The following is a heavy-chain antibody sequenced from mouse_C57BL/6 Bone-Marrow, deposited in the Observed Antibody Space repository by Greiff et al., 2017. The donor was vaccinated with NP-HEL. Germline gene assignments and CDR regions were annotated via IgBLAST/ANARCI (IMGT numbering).Heavy chain of an antibody. Sequence: EVQGVESGGGLVKPGGSLKLSCAASGFTFSSYAMSWVRQTPEKRLEWVATISDGGSYTYYPDNVKGRFTISRDNAKNNLYLQMSHLKSEDTAMYYCARGYYGSNWYFDVWGTGTTVTVSS. D-gene: IGHD1-1*01. CDR3: ARGYYGSNWYFDV. V-gene: IGHV5-4*01. CDR1: GFTFSSYA. J-gene: IGHJ1*03. CDR2: ISDGGSYT.